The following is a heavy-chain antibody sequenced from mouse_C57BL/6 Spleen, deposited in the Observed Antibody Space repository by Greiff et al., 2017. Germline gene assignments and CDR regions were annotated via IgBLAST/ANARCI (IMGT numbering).Heavy chain of an antibody. CDR1: GYTFTSYW. D-gene: IGHD3-2*02. Sequence: QVQLQQPGAELVMPWASVKLSCKASGYTFTSYWMHWVKQRPGQGLEWIGEIDLSDSNTNYNQKFKGKSTLTVDKSSSTAYMKLSSLTSEDSAVYYCARGGAAQSPGYWGQGTTLTVSS. J-gene: IGHJ2*01. V-gene: IGHV1-69*01. CDR3: ARGGAAQSPGY. CDR2: IDLSDSNT.